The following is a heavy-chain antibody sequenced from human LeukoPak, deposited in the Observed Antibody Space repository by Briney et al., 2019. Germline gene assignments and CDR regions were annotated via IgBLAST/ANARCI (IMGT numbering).Heavy chain of an antibody. J-gene: IGHJ4*02. CDR2: INSDGTST. Sequence: GGSLRLSCAASGFTFSDYWMHWVRQAPGKGLVWVSRINSDGTSTTYADSVKGRFTISRDNAKNTLYLQMNSLRAEDTAVYYCARARELSGPFDYWGQGTLVTVSS. CDR1: GFTFSDYW. V-gene: IGHV3-74*01. CDR3: ARARELSGPFDY. D-gene: IGHD3-16*02.